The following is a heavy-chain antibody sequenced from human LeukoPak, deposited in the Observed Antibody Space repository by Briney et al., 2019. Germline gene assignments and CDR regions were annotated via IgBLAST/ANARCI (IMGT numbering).Heavy chain of an antibody. CDR3: ARGNFGQYYFDY. V-gene: IGHV3-66*02. CDR2: IYLGGTT. J-gene: IGHJ4*02. Sequence: GGSLRLSCAASGFTASSNYMNWVRQAPGKGLEWVSVIYLGGTTYYAESVKGRFTISRDISKNTLFLQMNSLRPEDTAVYYCARGNFGQYYFDYWGQGTLVTVSS. D-gene: IGHD1-7*01. CDR1: GFTASSNY.